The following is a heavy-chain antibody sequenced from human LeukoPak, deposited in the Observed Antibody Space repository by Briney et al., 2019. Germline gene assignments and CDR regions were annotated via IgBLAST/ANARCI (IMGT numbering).Heavy chain of an antibody. CDR2: ISAYNGNT. Sequence: ASVKVSCKASGYTFTSYGISWVRQAPGQGLEGMGWISAYNGNTNYAQKLQGRVTMTTDTSTSTAYMELRSLRSDDTAVYYCARARAVAGTGTYWGQGTLVTVSS. J-gene: IGHJ4*02. V-gene: IGHV1-18*01. D-gene: IGHD6-19*01. CDR3: ARARAVAGTGTY. CDR1: GYTFTSYG.